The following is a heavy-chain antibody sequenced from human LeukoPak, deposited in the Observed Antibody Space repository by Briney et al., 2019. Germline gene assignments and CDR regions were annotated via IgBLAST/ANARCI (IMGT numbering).Heavy chain of an antibody. CDR1: GGSISSSSYY. Sequence: SETLSLTCTVSGGSISSSSYYWSWIRQPPGKGLEWIGYIYYSGSTNYNPSLKSRVTISVDTSKNQFSLKLSSVTAADTAVYYCARVTPPAAAGDWYFDLWGRGTLVTVSS. CDR2: IYYSGST. D-gene: IGHD6-13*01. CDR3: ARVTPPAAAGDWYFDL. J-gene: IGHJ2*01. V-gene: IGHV4-61*01.